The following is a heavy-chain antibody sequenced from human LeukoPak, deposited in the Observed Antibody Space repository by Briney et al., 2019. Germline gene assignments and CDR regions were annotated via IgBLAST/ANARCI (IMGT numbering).Heavy chain of an antibody. CDR3: ARARPYYYDSSGYGAFDY. V-gene: IGHV4-34*01. J-gene: IGHJ4*02. CDR1: GGSFSGYY. Sequence: SETLSLTCAVYGGSFSGYYWSWIRQPPGKGLEWIGEINHSGSTNYNPSLKSRVTISVDTSKNQFSLKLSSVTAADTAVYYCARARPYYYDSSGYGAFDYWGQGTLVTVTS. CDR2: INHSGST. D-gene: IGHD3-22*01.